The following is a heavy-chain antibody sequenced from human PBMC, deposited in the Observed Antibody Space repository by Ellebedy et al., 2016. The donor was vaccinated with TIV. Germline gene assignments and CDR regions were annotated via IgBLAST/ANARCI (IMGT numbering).Heavy chain of an antibody. D-gene: IGHD5-18*01. V-gene: IGHV4-30-4*01. Sequence: SETLSPTCTVSGASISSGAYYWSWIRQAPGKGLEWIGYIYSSGNSYYNPSLRSRVSISIDTSKNQFSLRLSSVTAADTAVYYCARAVDTAIVIYYWGQGTLVTVSS. J-gene: IGHJ4*02. CDR1: GASISSGAYY. CDR3: ARAVDTAIVIYY. CDR2: IYSSGNS.